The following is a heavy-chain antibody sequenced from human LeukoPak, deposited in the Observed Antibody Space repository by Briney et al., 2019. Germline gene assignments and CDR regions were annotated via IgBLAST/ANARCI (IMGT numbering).Heavy chain of an antibody. Sequence: SETLSLTCTVSGGSISSYSWSWIRQPPGKGLEWVGYIYYGGSTNYNPSLKSRVTISVDTSKIQVSLKLSSVTAADTAVYYCARGLTAVAGIRPFDYWGQGTLVTVSS. CDR1: GGSISSYS. J-gene: IGHJ4*02. D-gene: IGHD6-19*01. V-gene: IGHV4-59*08. CDR2: IYYGGST. CDR3: ARGLTAVAGIRPFDY.